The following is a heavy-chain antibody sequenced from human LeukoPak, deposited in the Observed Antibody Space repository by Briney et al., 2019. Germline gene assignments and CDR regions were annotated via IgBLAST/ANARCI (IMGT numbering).Heavy chain of an antibody. D-gene: IGHD2-8*01. CDR3: ARDRHHLMVYAGYYYMDV. V-gene: IGHV3-30*02. CDR2: IQYDGPNK. J-gene: IGHJ6*03. Sequence: PGGSLRLSCAASGFTFNSYGMYWVRQAPGKGLEWVAFIQYDGPNKYFADSVKGRFTISRDKSKNTLYLQSNSLRGEDTAVYYCARDRHHLMVYAGYYYMDVWGKGTTVTVSS. CDR1: GFTFNSYG.